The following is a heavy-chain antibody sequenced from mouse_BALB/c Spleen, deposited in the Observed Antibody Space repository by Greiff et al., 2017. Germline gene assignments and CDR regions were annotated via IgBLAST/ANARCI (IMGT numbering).Heavy chain of an antibody. CDR2: INSNGGST. D-gene: IGHD1-2*01. CDR1: GFTFSSYY. CDR3: ARRDTTAPFAY. J-gene: IGHJ3*01. Sequence: EVKLVESGGGLVKLGGSLKLSCAASGFTFSSYYMSWVRQTPEKRLELVAAINSNGGSTYYPDTVKGRFTISRDNAKNTLYLQMSSLKSEDTALYYCARRDTTAPFAYWGQGTLVTVSA. V-gene: IGHV5-6-2*01.